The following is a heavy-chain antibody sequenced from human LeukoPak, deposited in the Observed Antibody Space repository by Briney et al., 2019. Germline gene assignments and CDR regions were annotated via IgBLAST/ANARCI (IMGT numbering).Heavy chain of an antibody. CDR3: ARDRPKTRMNVFWSGYPNGGIDI. CDR2: ISSSGSTI. D-gene: IGHD3-3*01. CDR1: GFTFSDYY. Sequence: KPGGSLRLSCAASGFTFSDYYMSWIRQAPGKGLEWVSYISSSGSTIYYADSVKGRFTISRDNAKNSLYLQMNSLRAEDTAVYYCARDRPKTRMNVFWSGYPNGGIDIWGQGTMVTVSS. V-gene: IGHV3-11*04. J-gene: IGHJ3*02.